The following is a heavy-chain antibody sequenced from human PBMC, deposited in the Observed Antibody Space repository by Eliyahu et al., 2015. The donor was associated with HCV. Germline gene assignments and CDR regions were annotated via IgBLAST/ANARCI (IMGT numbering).Heavy chain of an antibody. CDR1: GGAFRAYI. CDR2: IIPMFGTV. V-gene: IGHV1-69*01. J-gene: IGHJ6*02. Sequence: QEQLVQSGSEVKRPGSSVKVSCGVSGGAFRAYINSWVRQAPGQGLQWMGGIIPMFGTVSYAQNFQGRMTITADESTTTSYMELSSLTSNDTAVYYCARSLITTYGSVTSAFYGMDVWGQGTTVTVSS. CDR3: ARSLITTYGSVTSAFYGMDV. D-gene: IGHD3-3*01.